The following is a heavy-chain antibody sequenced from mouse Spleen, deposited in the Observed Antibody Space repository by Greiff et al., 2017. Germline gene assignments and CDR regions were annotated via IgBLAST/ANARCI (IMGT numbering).Heavy chain of an antibody. CDR3: TREAIYYDYPFYAMDY. J-gene: IGHJ4*01. V-gene: IGHV5-6-4*01. CDR1: GFTFSSYT. CDR2: ISSGGSYT. D-gene: IGHD2-4*01. Sequence: EVKLVESGGGLVKPGGSLKLSCAASGFTFSSYTMSWVRQTPEKRLEWVATISSGGSYTYYPDSVKGRFTISRDNAKNTLYLQMSSLKSEDTAMYYCTREAIYYDYPFYAMDYWGQGTSVTVSS.